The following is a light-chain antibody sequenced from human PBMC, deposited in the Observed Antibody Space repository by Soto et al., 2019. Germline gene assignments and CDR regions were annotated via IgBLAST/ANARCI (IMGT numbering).Light chain of an antibody. CDR2: GAY. J-gene: IGKJ1*01. V-gene: IGKV3-20*01. CDR3: QQYGSSPRT. CDR1: QSVINSY. Sequence: EVVLTQSPRTLSLSAWESATLSFRASQSVINSYLAWYQQKPGQAPRLLLYGAYSRATGIPDRFSGSGSGTDFTLTISGLEVDDFAVYYCQQYGSSPRTLGQGTEVDI.